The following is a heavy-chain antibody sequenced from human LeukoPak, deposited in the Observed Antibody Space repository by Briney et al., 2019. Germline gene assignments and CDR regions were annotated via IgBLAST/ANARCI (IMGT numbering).Heavy chain of an antibody. CDR3: ARALVGATAY. CDR1: GFTVSSNY. V-gene: IGHV3-66*01. CDR2: IYSGGST. D-gene: IGHD3-3*01. Sequence: PGGSPRLSCAASGFTVSSNYMSWVRQAPGKGLEWVSVIYSGGSTYYADSVKGRFTISRDNSKNTLYLQMNSLRAEDTAVYYCARALVGATAYWGQGTLLSVSS. J-gene: IGHJ4*02.